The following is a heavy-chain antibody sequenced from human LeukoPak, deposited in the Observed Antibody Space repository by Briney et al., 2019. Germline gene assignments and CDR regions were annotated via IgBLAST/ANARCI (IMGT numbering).Heavy chain of an antibody. CDR2: VYYTGNT. V-gene: IGHV4-39*07. J-gene: IGHJ4*02. Sequence: PSETLSLTRTVSGGSISSSSYYWGWIRQPQGKGLEWIGNVYYTGNTYYNPSRKSRVTISVDTSKNQFSLTLSSVTAADTAIYYCARDPHHDDDADEGFDYWGQGTLVTVSS. CDR1: GGSISSSSYY. D-gene: IGHD3-16*01. CDR3: ARDPHHDDDADEGFDY.